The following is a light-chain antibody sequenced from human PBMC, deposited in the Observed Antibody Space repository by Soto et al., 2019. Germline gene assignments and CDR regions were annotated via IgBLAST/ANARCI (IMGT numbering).Light chain of an antibody. CDR1: QSVSSSY. CDR2: GAS. Sequence: EIXLTQSPGTLYLSPGERATLSCRASQSVSSSYLAWYQQKPGQAPRLLIYGASSRATGIPDRFSGSGSGTDITLTISRLEPEDFAVYYCQQYGSSLYTFGQGTKLEIK. V-gene: IGKV3-20*01. CDR3: QQYGSSLYT. J-gene: IGKJ2*01.